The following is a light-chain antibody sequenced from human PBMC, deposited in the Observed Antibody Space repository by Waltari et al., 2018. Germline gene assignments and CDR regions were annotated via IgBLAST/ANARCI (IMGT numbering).Light chain of an antibody. CDR1: QGISNS. V-gene: IGKV1-NL1*01. Sequence: DIQMTQSPSSLSASVGDRVTITCRASQGISNSLAWYQQKQGKAPKLLLYAASRLENGVPSMFIGSGSGTDYTLIISSLQPEDFATYYCQQYYSIALNFGGGTKVEIK. CDR3: QQYYSIALN. J-gene: IGKJ4*01. CDR2: AAS.